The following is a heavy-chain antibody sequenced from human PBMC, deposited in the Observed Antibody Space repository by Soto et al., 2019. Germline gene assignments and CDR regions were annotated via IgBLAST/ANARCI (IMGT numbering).Heavy chain of an antibody. CDR1: GDSVSSNSAA. Sequence: SQTLSLTCAISGDSVSSNSAAWNWIRQSPSRGLEWLGRTYYRSKWYNDYAVSVKSRITINPDTSKNQFSLQLNSVTPEDTAVYYCARLWGITGTTWYYYVMDFCGQGTTVTVSS. CDR3: ARLWGITGTTWYYYVMDF. CDR2: TYYRSKWYN. V-gene: IGHV6-1*01. D-gene: IGHD1-7*01. J-gene: IGHJ6*02.